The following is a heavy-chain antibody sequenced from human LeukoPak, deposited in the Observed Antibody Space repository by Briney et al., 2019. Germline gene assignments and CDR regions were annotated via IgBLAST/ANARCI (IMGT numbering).Heavy chain of an antibody. D-gene: IGHD1-26*01. Sequence: GGSLRLSCATSGFIFTNAWMKWVRQAPGKGLEWVAVISYDGSNKYYADSVKGRFTISRDNSKNTLYLQMNSLRAEDTAVYYCARTNSIVGATRPFGYWGQGTLVTVSS. CDR1: GFIFTNAW. CDR2: ISYDGSNK. CDR3: ARTNSIVGATRPFGY. J-gene: IGHJ4*02. V-gene: IGHV3-30-3*01.